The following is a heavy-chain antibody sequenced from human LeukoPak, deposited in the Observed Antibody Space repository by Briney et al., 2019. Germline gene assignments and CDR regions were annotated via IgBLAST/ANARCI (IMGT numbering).Heavy chain of an antibody. J-gene: IGHJ4*02. D-gene: IGHD4-17*01. V-gene: IGHV3-48*01. CDR1: GFTFSSYS. Sequence: GGSLRLSCAASGFTFSSYSMNWVRQAPGKGLEWVSYISSSSSTIYYADSVKGRFTTSRDDAKNSLYLQMNSLRAEDTAVYYCARDGRTVTRKAFDYWGQGTLVTVSS. CDR3: ARDGRTVTRKAFDY. CDR2: ISSSSSTI.